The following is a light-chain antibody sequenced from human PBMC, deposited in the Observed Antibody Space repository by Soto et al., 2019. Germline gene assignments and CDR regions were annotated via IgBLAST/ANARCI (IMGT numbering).Light chain of an antibody. CDR1: QSVSSY. CDR3: QQLNSYRLT. Sequence: EIVLTQSPATLSLSPWERATLSCRASQSVSSYLAWYQQKPGQAPRLLIYDASNRATGIPARFSGSGSGTDFTLTISSLEPEDFATYYCQQLNSYRLTFGGGTKVDIK. V-gene: IGKV3-11*01. CDR2: DAS. J-gene: IGKJ4*01.